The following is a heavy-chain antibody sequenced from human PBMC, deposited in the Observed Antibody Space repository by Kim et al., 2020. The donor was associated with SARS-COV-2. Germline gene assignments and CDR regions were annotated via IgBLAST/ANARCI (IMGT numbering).Heavy chain of an antibody. Sequence: GGSLRLSCAASGFTFSSYGMHWVRQAPGKGLEWGAVISYDGSNKYYADSVKGRFTISRDNSKNTLYLQMNSLRAEDTAVYYCAKGSPEWSGYDYEIRAFDYWGQGTLVTFSS. CDR3: AKGSPEWSGYDYEIRAFDY. CDR1: GFTFSSYG. J-gene: IGHJ4*02. CDR2: ISYDGSNK. D-gene: IGHD5-12*01. V-gene: IGHV3-30*18.